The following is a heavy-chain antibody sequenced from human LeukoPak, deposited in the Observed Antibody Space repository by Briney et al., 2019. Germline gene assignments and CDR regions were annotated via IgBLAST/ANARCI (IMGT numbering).Heavy chain of an antibody. CDR2: ISGSGGST. V-gene: IGHV3-23*01. Sequence: PGGSLRLSCAASGFTFDDYAMSWVRQAPGKGLEWVSGISGSGGSTYYADSVKGRFTISRDNSKNTLYLQMNSLRAEDTAVYYCAKHIVVVVAATNYWGQGTLVTVSS. J-gene: IGHJ4*02. CDR1: GFTFDDYA. CDR3: AKHIVVVVAATNY. D-gene: IGHD2-15*01.